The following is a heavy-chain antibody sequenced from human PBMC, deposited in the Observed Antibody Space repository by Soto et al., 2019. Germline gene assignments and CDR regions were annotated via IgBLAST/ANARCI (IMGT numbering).Heavy chain of an antibody. D-gene: IGHD3-22*01. J-gene: IGHJ5*02. CDR2: IAPADSYT. CDR1: GYSFTNYW. V-gene: IGHV5-10-1*01. Sequence: GESLKISCAASGYSFTNYWISWVRQMPGKGLEWMGRIAPADSYTYYSPSFQGHITMSVDKSIGTAYLQWSSLKASDTAMYYCAIQPLGYSHSSEVFHTWGQATLVTLS. CDR3: AIQPLGYSHSSEVFHT.